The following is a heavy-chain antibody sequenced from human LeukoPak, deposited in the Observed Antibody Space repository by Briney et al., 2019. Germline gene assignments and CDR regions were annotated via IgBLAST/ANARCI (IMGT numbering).Heavy chain of an antibody. Sequence: SETLSLTCTVSGGSISSYYWSWIRQPPGKGLEWIGYIYYSGSTNYNPSLKSRVTISVDTSKNQFSLKLSSVTAADTAMYYCAREDGYSGSHPGYWGQGSPVTVSS. CDR3: AREDGYSGSHPGY. D-gene: IGHD5-12*01. CDR1: GGSISSYY. J-gene: IGHJ4*02. V-gene: IGHV4-59*12. CDR2: IYYSGST.